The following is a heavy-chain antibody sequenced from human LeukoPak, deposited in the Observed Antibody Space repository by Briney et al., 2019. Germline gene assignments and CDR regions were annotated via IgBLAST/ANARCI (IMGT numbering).Heavy chain of an antibody. CDR3: ASLGNPYSSGWTIDY. CDR2: ISAFNGYT. V-gene: IGHV1-18*01. Sequence: ASVKVSCKASGYTFTSFGISWVRQAPGQGLEWMGWISAFNGYTNYAQKLQGRVSMTTDTSTGTAYMELSRLRSDDTAVYYCASLGNPYSSGWTIDYWGQGTLVTVSS. CDR1: GYTFTSFG. J-gene: IGHJ4*02. D-gene: IGHD6-19*01.